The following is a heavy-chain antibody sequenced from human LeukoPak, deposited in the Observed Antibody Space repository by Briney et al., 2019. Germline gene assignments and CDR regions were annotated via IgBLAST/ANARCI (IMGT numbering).Heavy chain of an antibody. CDR2: IYYSGST. D-gene: IGHD7-27*01. CDR3: ARELGMPPLFDP. J-gene: IGHJ5*02. Sequence: SETLSLTCTVSGGSISSGGYYWSWIRQHPGKCLEWIGYIYYSGSTYYNPSLKSRVTISVDTSKNQFYLKLSSVTAADTAVYYCARELGMPPLFDPWGQGTLVTVSS. CDR1: GGSISSGGYY. V-gene: IGHV4-31*03.